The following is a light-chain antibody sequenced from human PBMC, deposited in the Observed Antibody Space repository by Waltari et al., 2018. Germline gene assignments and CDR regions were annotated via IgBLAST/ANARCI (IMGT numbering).Light chain of an antibody. J-gene: IGKJ4*01. CDR3: QQAKNFPAVS. CDR1: QDIGSW. Sequence: DIQMTQSPSSVSASVGDSVTINCRSSQDIGSWLAWYQHKPGKAPKLLIYVATKMQSGGPSRFSGSGSGTDFTLTISGLQADDSAIYYCQQAKNFPAVSFGGGTKVEIK. CDR2: VAT. V-gene: IGKV1-12*01.